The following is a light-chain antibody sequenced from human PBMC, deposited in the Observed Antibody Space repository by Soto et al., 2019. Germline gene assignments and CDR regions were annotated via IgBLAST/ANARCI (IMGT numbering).Light chain of an antibody. CDR1: QSVSSNF. CDR3: QQYGSSPRT. J-gene: IGKJ1*01. V-gene: IGKV3-20*01. CDR2: GAS. Sequence: EIVLTQSPGTLSLSPGEGATLSCRASQSVSSNFLAWYKQKPGQSPRLLIYGASNRATGIPDRFSGSGSGTDFTLSISRLEPEDFAVYYCQQYGSSPRTFGQGTKVEIK.